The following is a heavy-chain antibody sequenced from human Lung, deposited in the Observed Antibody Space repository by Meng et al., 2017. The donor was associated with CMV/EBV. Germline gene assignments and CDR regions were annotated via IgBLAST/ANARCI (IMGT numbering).Heavy chain of an antibody. D-gene: IGHD3-3*01. V-gene: IGHV1-8*03. CDR1: GYTFTSSD. Sequence: ASVXVSXKASGYTFTSSDINWLRQATGQGLEWMGWTNPNSGNTGYAQKFQGRVTITRNTSISTAYMELSSLRSEDTGVYYCASGKTYYDFWSDYLTENGMDVWXQGTTVTVSS. CDR3: ASGKTYYDFWSDYLTENGMDV. J-gene: IGHJ6*02. CDR2: TNPNSGNT.